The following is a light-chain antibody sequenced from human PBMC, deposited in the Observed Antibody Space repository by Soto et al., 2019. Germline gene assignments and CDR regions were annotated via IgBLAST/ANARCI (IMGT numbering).Light chain of an antibody. CDR3: CSSTSSSTWV. J-gene: IGLJ3*02. V-gene: IGLV2-18*02. Sequence: QSVLTQPPSVSGSPGQSVTISCTGTSSDVGTYNRVSWYQQPPGTAPKLMIYEVSNRPSGVPDRFSGSKSGNTASLTISGLLAEDEADYYCCSSTSSSTWVFGGGTKLTVL. CDR2: EVS. CDR1: SSDVGTYNR.